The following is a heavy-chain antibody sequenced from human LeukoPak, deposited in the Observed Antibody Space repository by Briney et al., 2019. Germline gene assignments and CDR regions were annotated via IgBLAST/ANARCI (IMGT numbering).Heavy chain of an antibody. CDR3: ARDLYSGSYLDV. CDR2: ISSSSSYI. CDR1: GFTFSSYS. V-gene: IGHV3-21*01. Sequence: GGSLRLSCAASGFTFSSYSMNWVRQAPGKGLEWVSSISSSSSYIYYADSVKGRFTISRDNAKNSLYLQMNSLGAEDTAVYYCARDLYSGSYLDVWGKGTTVTVSS. D-gene: IGHD1-26*01. J-gene: IGHJ6*03.